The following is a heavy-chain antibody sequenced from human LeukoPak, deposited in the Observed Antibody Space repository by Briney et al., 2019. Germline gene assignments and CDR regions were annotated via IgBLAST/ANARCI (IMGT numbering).Heavy chain of an antibody. V-gene: IGHV4-30-4*08. CDR1: GGSISSGDYY. J-gene: IGHJ5*02. CDR3: ARDSGYPNWFDP. CDR2: IYYSGST. D-gene: IGHD5-12*01. Sequence: SETLSLTCTVSGGSISSGDYYWSWIRQPPGKGLEWIGYIYYSGSTYYNPSLKSRVTISVDTSKNQFSLKLSSVTAADTAVYYCARDSGYPNWFDPWGQGTLVTVSS.